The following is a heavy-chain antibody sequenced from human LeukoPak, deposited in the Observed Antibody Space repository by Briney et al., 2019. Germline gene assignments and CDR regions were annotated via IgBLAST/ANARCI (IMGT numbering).Heavy chain of an antibody. CDR2: IKSKIDGGTT. D-gene: IGHD1-20*01. CDR1: GFTFSSVW. J-gene: IGHJ6*02. V-gene: IGHV3-15*01. CDR3: TTAGISGTRWYYNGMDV. Sequence: PGGSLRLSCAASGFTFSSVWMSWVRQAPGKGLEWVGRIKSKIDGGTTDYAAPVKDRFVISRDDSKNTVYLQMTSLKIEDTAVYYCTTAGISGTRWYYNGMDVWGQGTTVTVSS.